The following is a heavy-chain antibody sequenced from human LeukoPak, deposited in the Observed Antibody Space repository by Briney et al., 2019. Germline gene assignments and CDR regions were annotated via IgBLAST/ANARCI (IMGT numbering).Heavy chain of an antibody. D-gene: IGHD1-1*01. J-gene: IGHJ4*02. CDR1: GFTFSDYY. CDR3: TRDQSGSAFNSDY. V-gene: IGHV3-11*05. CDR2: ISSGRRYI. Sequence: PGGSVNLSCGASGFTFSDYYVSWIREAPGKGLEWVSYISSGRRYIDYADSVEGRFTISRDNAKNSVYLQMTSLRAEDTAVYYCTRDQSGSAFNSDYWGQGTLVTVSS.